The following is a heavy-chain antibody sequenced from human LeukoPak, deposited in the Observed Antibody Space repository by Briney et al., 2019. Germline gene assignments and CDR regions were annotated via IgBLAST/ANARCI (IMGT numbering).Heavy chain of an antibody. CDR3: ARDHRWYCSSTSCSSDY. J-gene: IGHJ4*02. Sequence: ASVKVSCKASGYTFTSYGISWVRQAPGQGLEWMGWISAYNGNTNYAQKLQGRVTMTTDTSTSTAYMELRSLRSDDTAVYYCARDHRWYCSSTSCSSDYWGQGTLVTVSS. V-gene: IGHV1-18*01. D-gene: IGHD2-2*01. CDR2: ISAYNGNT. CDR1: GYTFTSYG.